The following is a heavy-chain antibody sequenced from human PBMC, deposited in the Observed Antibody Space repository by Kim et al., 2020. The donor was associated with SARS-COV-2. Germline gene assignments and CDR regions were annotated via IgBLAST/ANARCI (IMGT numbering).Heavy chain of an antibody. CDR2: INHSGST. D-gene: IGHD2-15*01. CDR1: GGSFSGYY. Sequence: SETLSLTCAVYGGSFSGYYWSWIRQPPGKGLEWIGEINHSGSTNYNPSLKSRVTISVDTSKNQFSLKLSSVTAADTAVYYCARDSGVVVAAISGSKTHFDYWGQGTLVTVSS. CDR3: ARDSGVVVAAISGSKTHFDY. V-gene: IGHV4-34*01. J-gene: IGHJ4*02.